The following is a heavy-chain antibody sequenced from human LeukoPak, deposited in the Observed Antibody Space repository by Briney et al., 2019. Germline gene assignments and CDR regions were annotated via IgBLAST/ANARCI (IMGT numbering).Heavy chain of an antibody. CDR2: IRYDGSNK. CDR3: AKEFAYSSGWYGYYYYYMDV. J-gene: IGHJ6*03. V-gene: IGHV3-30*02. D-gene: IGHD6-19*01. CDR1: GFTFSSYG. Sequence: PGGSLRLSCAASGFTFSSYGMHWARQAPGKGLEWVAFIRYDGSNKYYADSVKGRFTISRDNSKNTLYLQMNSLRAEDTAVYYCAKEFAYSSGWYGYYYYYMDVWGKGTTVTVSS.